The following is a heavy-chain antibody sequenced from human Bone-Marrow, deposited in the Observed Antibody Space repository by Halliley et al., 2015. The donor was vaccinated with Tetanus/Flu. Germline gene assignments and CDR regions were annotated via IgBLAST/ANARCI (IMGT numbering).Heavy chain of an antibody. CDR3: ARRLANYYDRSGLPLRSFDL. J-gene: IGHJ3*01. CDR2: HGGST. D-gene: IGHD3-22*01. V-gene: IGHV4-34*01. Sequence: HGGSTGYNPSLKGRVPISVDPSKNQFSLRLTPMTAADTAVYYCARRLANYYDRSGLPLRSFDLWGQGTMVNVSS.